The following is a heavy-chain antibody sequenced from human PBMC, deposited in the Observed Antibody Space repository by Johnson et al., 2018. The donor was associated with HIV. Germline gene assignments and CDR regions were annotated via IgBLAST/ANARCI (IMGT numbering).Heavy chain of an antibody. CDR1: GFTFSDYD. J-gene: IGHJ3*01. V-gene: IGHV3-13*01. D-gene: IGHD3-22*01. CDR3: ARGVSSGYYSNAFDV. Sequence: VQLVESGGGVVRPGRSLRLSCAASGFTFSDYDMHWVRQATGEGLEWVSAIGSAGDTYYADSVKGRFTISRDNAKNSLYLQMNSLRAEDTALYYCARGVSSGYYSNAFDVWGQGTMATVSS. CDR2: IGSAGDT.